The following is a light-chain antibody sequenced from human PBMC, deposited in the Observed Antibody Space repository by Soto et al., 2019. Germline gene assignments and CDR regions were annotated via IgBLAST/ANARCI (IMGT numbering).Light chain of an antibody. CDR1: QSVSSSY. CDR2: GAS. Sequence: EIMLTQSPGTLSLSPGEGATLSCRASQSVSSSYLAWYQQKPGQAPRLLIYGASSRATGIPDRFSGGGSGTDFTLTISRLEPEYFAVYYCQQYGSSPPITFGQGTRLEIK. V-gene: IGKV3-20*01. J-gene: IGKJ5*01. CDR3: QQYGSSPPIT.